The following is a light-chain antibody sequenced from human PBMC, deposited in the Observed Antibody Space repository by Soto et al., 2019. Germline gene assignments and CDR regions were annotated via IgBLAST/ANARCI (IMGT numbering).Light chain of an antibody. CDR1: QSVSSY. CDR3: QQRSNWRVT. Sequence: EIVLTQAPATLSLSPGERVNLSCRASQSVSSYLAWYQQKPGQAPRLLIYDASNRATGIPARFSGSGSGTDFTLTISSLEPEDFAVYYCQQRSNWRVTFGQGTRLEIK. J-gene: IGKJ5*01. CDR2: DAS. V-gene: IGKV3-11*01.